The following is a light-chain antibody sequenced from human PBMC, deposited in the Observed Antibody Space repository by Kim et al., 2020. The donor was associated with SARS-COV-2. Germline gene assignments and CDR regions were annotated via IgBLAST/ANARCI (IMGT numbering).Light chain of an antibody. J-gene: IGKJ1*01. CDR3: HQYGSSPWT. CDR2: ATS. Sequence: SQGERATLSCRASQSVRSNYLAWYQQRPGQAPRLLIYATSSRATGIPDRFSGSGSGTDFTLTISRLEADDFAVYSCHQYGSSPWTFGQGTKVDIK. V-gene: IGKV3-20*01. CDR1: QSVRSNY.